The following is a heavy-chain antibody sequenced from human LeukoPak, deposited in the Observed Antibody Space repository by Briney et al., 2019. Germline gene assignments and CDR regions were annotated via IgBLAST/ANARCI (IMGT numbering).Heavy chain of an antibody. CDR3: ARQSNLVRNKDY. D-gene: IGHD1/OR15-1a*01. J-gene: IGHJ4*02. Sequence: AGGSLRLSCAASGFTVSSNYMSWVRQAPGKGLEWVSVIYSGGSTYYADSVKGRFTISRDNSKNTQYLQMNSLRAEDTAVYYCARQSNLVRNKDYWGQGTLVTVSS. V-gene: IGHV3-53*01. CDR1: GFTVSSNY. CDR2: IYSGGST.